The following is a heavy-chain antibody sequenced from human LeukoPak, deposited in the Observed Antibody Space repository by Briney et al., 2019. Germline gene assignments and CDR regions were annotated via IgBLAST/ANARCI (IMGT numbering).Heavy chain of an antibody. CDR1: GGSISSSSYY. Sequence: PSETLSLTCTVSGGSISSSSYYWGWIRQPPGKGLEWIGSIYYSGSTYYHPSLKSRVTISVDTSKNQFSLKLSSVIAADTAVYYCGRHGGYDSSGYWFDPWGQGTQVTVSS. CDR3: GRHGGYDSSGYWFDP. J-gene: IGHJ5*02. D-gene: IGHD3-22*01. V-gene: IGHV4-39*01. CDR2: IYYSGST.